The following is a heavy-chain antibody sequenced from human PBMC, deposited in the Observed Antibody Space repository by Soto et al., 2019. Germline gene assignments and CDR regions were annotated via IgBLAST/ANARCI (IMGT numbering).Heavy chain of an antibody. D-gene: IGHD6-19*01. CDR1: VYSIIISYFY. CDR3: ERNYSSGSRNWLET. CDR2: IYYSGST. Sequence: PSSTXSLTCTFSVYSIIISYFYWCWIRQPPGKGLEWIGSIYYSGSTYYNPSLRSRVTISFDTSKNQFSLKLSSVTAADTAVFYCERNYSSGSRNWLETWGQGTLVNVYS. J-gene: IGHJ5*02. V-gene: IGHV4-39*01.